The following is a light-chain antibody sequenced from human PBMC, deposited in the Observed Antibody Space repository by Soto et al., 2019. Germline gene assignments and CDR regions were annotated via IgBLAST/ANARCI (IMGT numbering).Light chain of an antibody. J-gene: IGKJ5*01. Sequence: EIVKTQAPATLSVTKGERATLSCRASQSVSSNLAWYQQKPGQAPRLLIYGASTRATGIPARFSGSGSGTEFTLTISSLQSEDFAVYYCQQYNNWPPSITFGQGTRLEIK. CDR3: QQYNNWPPSIT. CDR1: QSVSSN. V-gene: IGKV3-15*01. CDR2: GAS.